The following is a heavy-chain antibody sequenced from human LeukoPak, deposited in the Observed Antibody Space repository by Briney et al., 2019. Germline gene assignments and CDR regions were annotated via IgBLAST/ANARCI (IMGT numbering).Heavy chain of an antibody. J-gene: IGHJ4*02. CDR2: INSDGSST. D-gene: IGHD3-10*01. Sequence: PGGSLRLSCAASGFTFSSYWMHWVRQAPGKGLVWVSRINSDGSSTSYADSVKGGFTISRDNAKNTLYLQMNSLRAEDTAVYYCARDQGALLWFGELTAFDYWGQGTLVTVSS. CDR3: ARDQGALLWFGELTAFDY. CDR1: GFTFSSYW. V-gene: IGHV3-74*01.